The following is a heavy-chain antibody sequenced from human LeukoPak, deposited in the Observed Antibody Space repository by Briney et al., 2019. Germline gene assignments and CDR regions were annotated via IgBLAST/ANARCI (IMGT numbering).Heavy chain of an antibody. CDR2: IKSKTDGGTT. J-gene: IGHJ4*02. V-gene: IGHV3-15*01. Sequence: GGSLRLSCAASGFTFSNAWMSWVRQAPGRGLEWVGRIKSKTDGGTTDYAAPVKGRFTISRDDSKNTLYLQMNSLKTEDTAVYYCTTRRWYGDYLILEFDYWGQGTLVTVSS. CDR3: TTRRWYGDYLILEFDY. D-gene: IGHD4-17*01. CDR1: GFTFSNAW.